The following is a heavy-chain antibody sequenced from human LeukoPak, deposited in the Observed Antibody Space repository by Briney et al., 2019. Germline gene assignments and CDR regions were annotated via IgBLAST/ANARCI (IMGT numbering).Heavy chain of an antibody. J-gene: IGHJ6*02. CDR1: GGSISTYY. CDR2: IYYSGST. CDR3: ARGRYYDSSGYYGYYYGMDV. V-gene: IGHV4-59*01. Sequence: SETLSLTCTVSGGSISTYYWCWIRQPPGKGLEWIGYIYYSGSTNYNPSLKSRVTISADTSKNQFSLNLTSVTAADTAVYYCARGRYYDSSGYYGYYYGMDVWGQGTTVTVSS. D-gene: IGHD3-22*01.